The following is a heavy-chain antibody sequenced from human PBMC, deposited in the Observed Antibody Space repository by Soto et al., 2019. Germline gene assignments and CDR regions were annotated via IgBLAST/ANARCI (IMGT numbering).Heavy chain of an antibody. V-gene: IGHV3-33*01. CDR3: APQIDWLHAFDL. CDR1: GFTFSTYL. J-gene: IGHJ3*01. Sequence: GGALRIYCAASGFTFSTYLMHWVPQAPDKGLEWVAHIWHDGSNTYYTDSVKGRFTISRDNPKNTPYLQMNSLRAEDTAVYYCAPQIDWLHAFDLWGQGTMVTVSS. CDR2: IWHDGSNT. D-gene: IGHD3-9*01.